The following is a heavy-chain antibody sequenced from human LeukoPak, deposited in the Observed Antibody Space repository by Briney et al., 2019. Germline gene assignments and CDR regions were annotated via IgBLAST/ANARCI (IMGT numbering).Heavy chain of an antibody. CDR2: IRYDGSNK. Sequence: GGSLRLSCAASGFTFSSYGMHWVRQAPGKGLEWVAFIRYDGSNKYYADSVRGRFTISRDNSKNTLYLQMNSLRAEDTAVYYCAKVRGAQYYFDYWGQGTLVTVSS. D-gene: IGHD3-10*01. J-gene: IGHJ4*02. CDR1: GFTFSSYG. CDR3: AKVRGAQYYFDY. V-gene: IGHV3-30*02.